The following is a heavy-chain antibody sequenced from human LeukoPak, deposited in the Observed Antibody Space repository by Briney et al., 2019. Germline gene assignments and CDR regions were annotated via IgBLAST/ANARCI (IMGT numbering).Heavy chain of an antibody. V-gene: IGHV3-30*02. J-gene: IGHJ4*02. D-gene: IGHD6-13*01. CDR2: IRYDGSNK. Sequence: PGGSLRLSCAASGFTFSSYGMHWVRQAPGKGLEWVAFIRYDGSNKYYADSVKGRFTISRDNSKNTLYLQMNSLRAEDTAVYYCARLIRAAADYWGQGTLVTVSS. CDR3: ARLIRAAADY. CDR1: GFTFSSYG.